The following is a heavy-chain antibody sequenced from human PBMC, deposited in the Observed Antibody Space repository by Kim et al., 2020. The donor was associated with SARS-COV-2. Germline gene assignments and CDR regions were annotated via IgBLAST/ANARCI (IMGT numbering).Heavy chain of an antibody. CDR2: IYSGGST. CDR1: GFTVSSNY. D-gene: IGHD3-3*01. CDR3: ARNGGDYDFWSGYPNWFDP. J-gene: IGHJ5*02. V-gene: IGHV3-66*01. Sequence: GGSLRLSCAASGFTVSSNYMSWVRQAPGKGLEWVSVIYSGGSTYYADSVKGRFTISRDNSKNTLYLQMNSLRAEDTAVYYCARNGGDYDFWSGYPNWFDPWGQGTLVTVSS.